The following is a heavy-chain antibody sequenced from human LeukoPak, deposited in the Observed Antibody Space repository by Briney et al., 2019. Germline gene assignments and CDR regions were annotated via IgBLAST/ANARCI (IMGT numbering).Heavy chain of an antibody. Sequence: ASVKVSCKASGYTFSGNFMHWVRQAPGQGLEWIGIIKPGDSVTSYSQKFKGRVTMTRDMSTTTVYMEMTSLRSEDTAVYYCARDKKSEIGGAIAGHYMDVWGKGTTVTVSS. CDR3: ARDKKSEIGGAIAGHYMDV. J-gene: IGHJ6*03. CDR1: GYTFSGNF. CDR2: IKPGDSVT. V-gene: IGHV1-46*01. D-gene: IGHD3-16*02.